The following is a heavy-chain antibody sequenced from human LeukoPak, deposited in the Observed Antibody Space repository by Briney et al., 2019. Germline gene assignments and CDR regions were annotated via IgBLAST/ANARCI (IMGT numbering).Heavy chain of an antibody. V-gene: IGHV4-59*12. Sequence: SETLSLTCTVSGGSISSYLWSWIRQPPGKGLEWIGYIYYSGSSNYIHSLKRRVTISVDTSKNQFPLTLTSVTAAATAASYCASAFGNWGQGTLVTVSS. CDR2: IYYSGSS. D-gene: IGHD3-10*01. CDR3: ASAFGN. CDR1: GGSISSYL. J-gene: IGHJ4*02.